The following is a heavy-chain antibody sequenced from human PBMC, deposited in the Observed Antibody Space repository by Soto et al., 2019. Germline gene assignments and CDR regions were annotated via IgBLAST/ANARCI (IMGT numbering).Heavy chain of an antibody. J-gene: IGHJ4*02. CDR2: ISYDRRNK. CDR1: GFTFSSYA. Sequence: GGSLRLSCAASGFTFSSYAMHWVRQAPGKGLEWVTVISYDRRNKYYADSVKGQFTISRDNSKNTLYLQMNSLRAEDSAVYYCARDRGSGWYYFDYWGQGTLVTVSS. V-gene: IGHV3-30*04. CDR3: ARDRGSGWYYFDY. D-gene: IGHD6-19*01.